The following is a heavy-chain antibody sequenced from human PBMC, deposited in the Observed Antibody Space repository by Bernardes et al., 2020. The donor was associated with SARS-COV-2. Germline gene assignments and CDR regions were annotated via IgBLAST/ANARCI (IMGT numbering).Heavy chain of an antibody. V-gene: IGHV3-9*01. Sequence: YLSPSCAASGFTFDDYAMHWVRPAPGKGLEWVSGISWNSGSIGYADSVKGRFTITRDNAKNSLYLQMNSLRAEDTALYYCAKAQSPLYCSSTSCYQIHNWFDPWGQGTLVTVSS. D-gene: IGHD2-2*01. CDR2: ISWNSGSI. CDR1: GFTFDDYA. J-gene: IGHJ5*02. CDR3: AKAQSPLYCSSTSCYQIHNWFDP.